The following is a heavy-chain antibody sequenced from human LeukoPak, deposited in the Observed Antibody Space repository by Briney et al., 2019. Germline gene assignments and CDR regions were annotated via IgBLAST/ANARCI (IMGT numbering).Heavy chain of an antibody. J-gene: IGHJ3*02. V-gene: IGHV4-39*07. CDR2: IFHSGST. D-gene: IGHD6-13*01. CDR1: GDSITNSNFY. Sequence: SEPLSLTCTVSGDSITNSNFYWGWIRQSPGKGLEWIGSIFHSGSTNYNPSLRSRLTISVDTSKNQLSLKLNSVTAADTALYYCARVGFTRRVSAPSVAFDIWGRGTMVTVSS. CDR3: ARVGFTRRVSAPSVAFDI.